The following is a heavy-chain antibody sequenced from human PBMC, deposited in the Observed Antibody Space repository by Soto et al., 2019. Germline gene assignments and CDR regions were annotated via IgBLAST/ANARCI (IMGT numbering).Heavy chain of an antibody. CDR3: ASNLDLSMGQHAFDI. D-gene: IGHD3-10*01. V-gene: IGHV1-69*01. CDR1: RGTFSSYA. CDR2: IIPIFGTA. Sequence: QVQLVQSGAEVKKPGSSVKVSCKASRGTFSSYAISWVRQAPGQGLEWMGGIIPIFGTANYAQKFQGRVTITAAESTSTAYMELSSLRSEDTAVYYCASNLDLSMGQHAFDIWGQGTMVTVSS. J-gene: IGHJ3*02.